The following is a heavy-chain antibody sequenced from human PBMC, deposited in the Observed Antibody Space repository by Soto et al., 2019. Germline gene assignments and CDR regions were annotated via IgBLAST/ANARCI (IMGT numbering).Heavy chain of an antibody. V-gene: IGHV4-39*01. D-gene: IGHD2-2*01. J-gene: IGHJ6*03. Sequence: SETLSLTCTVSGGSISSSSYYWGWIRQPPGKGLEWIGSIYYSGSTYYNPSLKSRVTISVDTSKNQFSLKLSSVTAADTAVYYCARGPLVCSSTSCYYYYYMDVWGKGTKVTVS. CDR3: ARGPLVCSSTSCYYYYYMDV. CDR2: IYYSGST. CDR1: GGSISSSSYY.